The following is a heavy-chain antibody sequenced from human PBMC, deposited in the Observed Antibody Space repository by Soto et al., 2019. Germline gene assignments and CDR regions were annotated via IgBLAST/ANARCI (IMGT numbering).Heavy chain of an antibody. CDR2: IWYDGSNK. CDR3: ASGVPRGYYDSSGYYPYFDY. CDR1: GFTFSSYG. D-gene: IGHD3-22*01. V-gene: IGHV3-33*01. J-gene: IGHJ4*02. Sequence: QVQLVESGGGVVQPGRSLRLSCAASGFTFSSYGMHWVRQAPGKGLEWVAVIWYDGSNKYYADSVKGRFTISRDNSKNTLYLQMNSLRAEDTAVYYCASGVPRGYYDSSGYYPYFDYWGLGTLVTVSS.